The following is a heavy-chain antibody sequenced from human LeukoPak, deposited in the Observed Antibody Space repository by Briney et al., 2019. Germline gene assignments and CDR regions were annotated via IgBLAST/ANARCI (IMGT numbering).Heavy chain of an antibody. J-gene: IGHJ3*02. CDR2: ISGSGGST. Sequence: PGGSLRLSCAASGFTFSSYGMSWVRQAPGKGLEWVSAISGSGGSTYYADSVKGRFTISRDNSKNTLYLQMNSLRAEDTAVYYCARVPRTVLRYFDWFDTDAFDIWGQGTMVTVSS. CDR3: ARVPRTVLRYFDWFDTDAFDI. V-gene: IGHV3-23*01. D-gene: IGHD3-9*01. CDR1: GFTFSSYG.